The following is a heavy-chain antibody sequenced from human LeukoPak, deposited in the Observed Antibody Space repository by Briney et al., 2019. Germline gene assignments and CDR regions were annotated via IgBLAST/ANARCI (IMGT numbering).Heavy chain of an antibody. CDR2: ISGSGGST. Sequence: GGSLRLSCAASGFTFSSYAMSWVRQAPGKGLEWVSAISGSGGSTYYADSVKGRFTISRDNSKNTLYLQMNSLRAEDTAVYYCAEALYYDFWSGYYRFFPFDYWGQGTLVTVSS. CDR3: AEALYYDFWSGYYRFFPFDY. D-gene: IGHD3-3*01. CDR1: GFTFSSYA. J-gene: IGHJ4*02. V-gene: IGHV3-23*01.